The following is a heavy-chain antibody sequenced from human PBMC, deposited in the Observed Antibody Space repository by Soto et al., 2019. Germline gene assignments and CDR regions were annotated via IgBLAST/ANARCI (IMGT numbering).Heavy chain of an antibody. CDR2: IKGDGSAK. CDR3: ARDVSPVSSGYYLDAFDI. CDR1: GFTFGNYW. V-gene: IGHV3-7*05. J-gene: IGHJ3*02. D-gene: IGHD6-25*01. Sequence: EVQLVESGGGLVQPGGSLRLSCAASGFTFGNYWITWVRQAPGKGLEWVANIKGDGSAKSYLDSVRGRFTVSRDNAENSLFLQMNILRAEDTALCYCARDVSPVSSGYYLDAFDIWGQGTMVTVS.